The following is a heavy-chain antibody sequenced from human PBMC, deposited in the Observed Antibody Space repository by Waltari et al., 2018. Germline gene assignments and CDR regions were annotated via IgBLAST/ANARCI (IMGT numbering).Heavy chain of an antibody. CDR1: GFTFSSYT. V-gene: IGHV3-48*04. Sequence: EVQLVESGGGLVQPGGSLRLSGEASGFTFSSYTMNWVRQAPGKGLEWVSYINGPSTAISYTDSVKGRFTISRDNTKNSLYLQMNSLRAEDTAVYYCASPAGKLGTFDKWGQGTMVTVSS. D-gene: IGHD3-16*01. CDR3: ASPAGKLGTFDK. J-gene: IGHJ3*02. CDR2: INGPSTAI.